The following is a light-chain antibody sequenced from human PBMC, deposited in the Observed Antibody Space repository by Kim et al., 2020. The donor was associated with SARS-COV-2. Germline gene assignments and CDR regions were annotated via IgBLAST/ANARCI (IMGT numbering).Light chain of an antibody. CDR3: QTWGTGIRV. CDR1: SGHSTYA. V-gene: IGLV4-69*01. Sequence: QLVLTQSPSASASPGASVKLTCTLSSGHSTYAIAWHQQQPEKGPRYLMKLNSDGSHNKGDGIPDRFSGSSSGAERYLIISSLQSEDEADYYCQTWGTGIRVFGGGTQLTVL. CDR2: LNSDGSH. J-gene: IGLJ2*01.